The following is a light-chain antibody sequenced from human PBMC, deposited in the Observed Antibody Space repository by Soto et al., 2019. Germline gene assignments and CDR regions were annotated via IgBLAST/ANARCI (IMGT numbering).Light chain of an antibody. J-gene: IGKJ4*01. Sequence: EIVLTQSPATLSLSPGERATLSCRASQSVRSYLAWYQQKPGQAPRLLIHDASNRATGIPARFSGSGSGTDFTLTISSLEPEDFAVYYCQQRSSWPLTFGGGTKVEIK. CDR3: QQRSSWPLT. CDR2: DAS. V-gene: IGKV3-11*01. CDR1: QSVRSY.